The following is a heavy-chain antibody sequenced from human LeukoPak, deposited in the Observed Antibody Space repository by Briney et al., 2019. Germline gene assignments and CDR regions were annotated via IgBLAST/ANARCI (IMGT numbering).Heavy chain of an antibody. D-gene: IGHD1-26*01. V-gene: IGHV3-30*18. CDR1: GFTFSSYG. CDR3: AKPIVGATLPYFDY. J-gene: IGHJ4*02. CDR2: ISYDGSSK. Sequence: GGPLRLSCAASGFTFSSYGMHWVRQAPGKGLEWVAVISYDGSSKYYADSVKGRFTISRDNSKNTLYLQMNSLRAEDTAVYYCAKPIVGATLPYFDYWGQGTLVTVSS.